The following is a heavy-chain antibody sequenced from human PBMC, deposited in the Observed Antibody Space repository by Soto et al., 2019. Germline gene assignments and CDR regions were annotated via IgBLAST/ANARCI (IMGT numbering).Heavy chain of an antibody. V-gene: IGHV1-69*12. CDR2: IIPIFGTA. CDR3: ARTILTTVTNDYDYGMDV. D-gene: IGHD4-17*01. Sequence: QVQLVQSGAEVKKPGSSVKVSCKASGGTFSSYAISWVRQAPGQGLEWMGGIIPIFGTANYAQKFQGRVTITADEYTSTGYMEVSSLRSESTAVYYCARTILTTVTNDYDYGMDVWGQGTTVTVS. J-gene: IGHJ6*02. CDR1: GGTFSSYA.